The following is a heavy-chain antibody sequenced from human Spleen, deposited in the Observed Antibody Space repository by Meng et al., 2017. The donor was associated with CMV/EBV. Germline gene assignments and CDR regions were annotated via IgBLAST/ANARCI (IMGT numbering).Heavy chain of an antibody. J-gene: IGHJ4*02. CDR1: GFTFSSYS. V-gene: IGHV3-21*01. CDR3: ARGGHSSSWYLGY. CDR2: IGSSGAYV. D-gene: IGHD6-13*01. Sequence: GESLKISCAASGFTFSSYSMDWVRQAPGKGLEWVSSIGSSGAYVYYADSVKGRFTISRDNARNSLYLQMNSLTAADTAVYFCARGGHSSSWYLGYWGQGTLVTVSS.